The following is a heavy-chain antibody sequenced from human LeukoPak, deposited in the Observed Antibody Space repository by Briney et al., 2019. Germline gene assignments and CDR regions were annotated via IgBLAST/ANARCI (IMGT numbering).Heavy chain of an antibody. CDR1: GYTFTDYY. CDR2: INPNSGGT. D-gene: IGHD1-1*01. CDR3: ARGWQINSAGGFVDP. J-gene: IGHJ5*02. V-gene: IGHV1-2*02. Sequence: ASVKVSCKASGYTFTDYYLHWVRQAPGQGLEWMGLINPNSGGTYLAQKFQGRVTMTRDTPITTAYMELSRLSSDDTAVYYCARGWQINSAGGFVDPWGQGTLVTVSS.